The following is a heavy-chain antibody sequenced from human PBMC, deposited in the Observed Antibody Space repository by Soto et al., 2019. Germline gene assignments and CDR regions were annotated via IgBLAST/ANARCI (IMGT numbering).Heavy chain of an antibody. CDR1: GFSLSTNGVG. CDR2: IYWDDDK. CDR3: AHSKRLGGTYYDKGIDV. Sequence: QITLRESGPTLVKSGQTLTLTCTFSGFSLSTNGVGVGWIRQPPRKALEWLTLIYWDDDKPYSSSLKSRLTSHRGTSTHPVVLTLTNMAPLYTAPYYCAHSKRLGGTYYDKGIDVWGQATTVTVPS. J-gene: IGHJ6*02. V-gene: IGHV2-5*02. D-gene: IGHD1-1*01.